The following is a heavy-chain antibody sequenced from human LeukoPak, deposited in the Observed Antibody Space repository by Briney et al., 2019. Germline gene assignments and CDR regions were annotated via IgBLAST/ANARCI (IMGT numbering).Heavy chain of an antibody. CDR2: IYYSGST. CDR3: ARADGDYYDSSGPYYFDY. CDR1: GGSISSSSYY. D-gene: IGHD3-22*01. Sequence: SETLSLTCTVSGGSISSSSYYWGWIRQPPGTGLEWIGNIYYSGSTYYNPSLKSRVTISVDTSKNQFSLKLSSVTAADTAVYYCARADGDYYDSSGPYYFDYWGQGTLVTVSS. V-gene: IGHV4-39*07. J-gene: IGHJ4*02.